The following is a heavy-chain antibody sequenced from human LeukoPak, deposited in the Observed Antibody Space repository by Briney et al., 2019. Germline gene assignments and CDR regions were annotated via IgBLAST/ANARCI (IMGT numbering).Heavy chain of an antibody. Sequence: PGGSLRLSCAASGFTFSSYAMSWVRQAPGKGLEWVSSISSSSSYIYYADSVKGRFTISRDNAKNSLYLQMNSLRAEDTAVYYCARAPINRAFDIWGQGTMVTVSS. V-gene: IGHV3-21*01. CDR3: ARAPINRAFDI. D-gene: IGHD2/OR15-2a*01. CDR1: GFTFSSYA. J-gene: IGHJ3*02. CDR2: ISSSSSYI.